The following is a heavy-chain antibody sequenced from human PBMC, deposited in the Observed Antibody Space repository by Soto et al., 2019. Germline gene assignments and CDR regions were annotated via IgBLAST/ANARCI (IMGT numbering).Heavy chain of an antibody. J-gene: IGHJ4*02. Sequence: PGGSLRLSCAASGFTVSSNYMSWVRQAPGKGLEWVSVIYSGGSTYYADSVKGRFTISRDNSKNTLYLQMNSLRAEDTAVYYCASSEYSSSSADYWGQGTLVTVSS. V-gene: IGHV3-53*01. CDR2: IYSGGST. CDR3: ASSEYSSSSADY. D-gene: IGHD6-6*01. CDR1: GFTVSSNY.